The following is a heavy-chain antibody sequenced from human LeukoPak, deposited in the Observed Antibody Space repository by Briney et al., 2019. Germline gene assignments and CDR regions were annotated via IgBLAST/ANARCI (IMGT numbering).Heavy chain of an antibody. CDR1: GFTFGSYA. CDR2: ILYDGSNE. Sequence: GGSLRLSCGASGFTFGSYAMHWVRQAPGKGLEWVALILYDGSNEYYADSVKGRFTISRDNFKNRLYLQMNSLRAEDTAIYYSARDPQHIVVVTAVFDYWGQGIQVTVSS. V-gene: IGHV3-30-3*01. CDR3: ARDPQHIVVVTAVFDY. D-gene: IGHD2-21*02. J-gene: IGHJ4*02.